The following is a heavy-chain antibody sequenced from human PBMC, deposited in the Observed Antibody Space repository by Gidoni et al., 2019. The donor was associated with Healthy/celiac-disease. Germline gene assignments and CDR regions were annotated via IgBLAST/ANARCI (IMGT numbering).Heavy chain of an antibody. Sequence: QVQLVESGGGVVQPGRSLRLSCAASGFTFSSYGMHWVRQAPGKGLEWVAVRWYDGSNKYYADSVKGRFTISRDNSKNTLYLQMNSLRAEDTAVYYCARPYYDFWSGYYSAMDVWGQGTTVTVSS. CDR3: ARPYYDFWSGYYSAMDV. D-gene: IGHD3-3*01. V-gene: IGHV3-33*01. CDR2: RWYDGSNK. J-gene: IGHJ6*02. CDR1: GFTFSSYG.